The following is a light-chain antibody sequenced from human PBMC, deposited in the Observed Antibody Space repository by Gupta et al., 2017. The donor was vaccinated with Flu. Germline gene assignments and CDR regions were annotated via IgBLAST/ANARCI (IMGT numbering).Light chain of an antibody. J-gene: IGLJ2*01. CDR2: GYN. Sequence: SSELTQDPAVSLALGRTVRITCRGDSLRSYYATWYQQKPGQAPVLVIFGYNNRPSGVPDRFSAANSDSKAAVTTTGAEAEDEADDYCNARDSSGKRRLFGGGTKLTVL. CDR1: SLRSYY. V-gene: IGLV3-19*01. CDR3: NARDSSGKRRL.